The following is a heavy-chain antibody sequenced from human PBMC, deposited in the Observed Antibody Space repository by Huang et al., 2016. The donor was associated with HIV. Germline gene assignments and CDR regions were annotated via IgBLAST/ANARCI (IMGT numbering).Heavy chain of an antibody. CDR2: VYYLGRT. J-gene: IGHJ5*02. Sequence: QLQLQESGPGLVKPTETLSLTCTVSGGSISSSYYYWGWIRQPPGKGLEWIGTVYYLGRTYYNPSLKSRFAIAAHTSNNQCSLRLSSVTAADTAVYYCARRQGYCSGGRCYTSFDPWGQGILVTVSS. D-gene: IGHD2-15*01. V-gene: IGHV4-39*01. CDR3: ARRQGYCSGGRCYTSFDP. CDR1: GGSISSSYYY.